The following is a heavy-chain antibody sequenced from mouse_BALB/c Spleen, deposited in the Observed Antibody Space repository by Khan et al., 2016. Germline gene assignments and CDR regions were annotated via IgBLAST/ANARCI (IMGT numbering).Heavy chain of an antibody. CDR2: IDPETGGT. CDR1: GYTFTDYE. J-gene: IGHJ1*01. CDR3: TRGT. D-gene: IGHD3-3*01. Sequence: QVQLQQSGAELVRPGASVTLSCKASGYTFTDYEMHWVKQTPVHGLEWIGAIDPETGGTAYNQKFKGKATLTADNSSSTAYMELRSLTSEDSAVDYCTRGTWRAGTTVTVAS. V-gene: IGHV1-15*01.